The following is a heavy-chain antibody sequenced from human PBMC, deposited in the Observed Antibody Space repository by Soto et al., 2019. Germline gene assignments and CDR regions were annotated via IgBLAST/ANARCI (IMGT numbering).Heavy chain of an antibody. Sequence: ASVKVSCKASGYTFTSYGISWVRQAPGQGLEWMGWISAYNGNTNYAQKLQGRVTMTTDTSTSTAYMELRSLRSDDTAVYYCAREVPDILTGYYSWFDPWGQGPLVTVSS. D-gene: IGHD3-9*01. CDR2: ISAYNGNT. CDR3: AREVPDILTGYYSWFDP. CDR1: GYTFTSYG. V-gene: IGHV1-18*01. J-gene: IGHJ5*02.